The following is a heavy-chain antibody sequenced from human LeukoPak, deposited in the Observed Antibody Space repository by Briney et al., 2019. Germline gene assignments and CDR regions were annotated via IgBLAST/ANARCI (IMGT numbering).Heavy chain of an antibody. CDR3: ARGSSSNSWYFDY. CDR1: GDSVSSNSAT. CDR2: TYYRSKWYN. V-gene: IGHV6-1*01. Sequence: SQTLSLTCAISGDSVSSNSATWTWIRQSPSRGLEWLGRTYYRSKWYNHYAVSVISRITINPDTSKNQFSLQLNSVTPEDTAVYYCARGSSSNSWYFDYWGQGTLVTVSS. D-gene: IGHD6-13*01. J-gene: IGHJ4*02.